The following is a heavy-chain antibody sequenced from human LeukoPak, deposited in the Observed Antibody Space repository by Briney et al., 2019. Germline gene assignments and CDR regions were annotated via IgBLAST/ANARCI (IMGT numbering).Heavy chain of an antibody. D-gene: IGHD5-18*01. Sequence: GGSLRLSCAASGFTFSSYGMHWVRQAPGKGLEWVAFIRYDGSNKYYADYVKGRFTISRDNSKNTLYLQMNRLRAEDTAVYYCAREVGYSYGNDYWGQGTLVTVSS. CDR3: AREVGYSYGNDY. CDR2: IRYDGSNK. V-gene: IGHV3-30*02. J-gene: IGHJ4*02. CDR1: GFTFSSYG.